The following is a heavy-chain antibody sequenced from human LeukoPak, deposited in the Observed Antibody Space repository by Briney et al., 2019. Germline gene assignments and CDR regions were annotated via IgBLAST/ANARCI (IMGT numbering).Heavy chain of an antibody. D-gene: IGHD6-13*01. Sequence: ASVKVSCKASGYTFTSYGISWVRQAPGQGLEWMGWISAYNGNTNYAQKLQGRVTMTTDTSTSTAYMELRSLRSDDTAVYYCARERGQYSSSWYFDHWGQGTLVTVSS. V-gene: IGHV1-18*04. CDR1: GYTFTSYG. CDR3: ARERGQYSSSWYFDH. J-gene: IGHJ4*02. CDR2: ISAYNGNT.